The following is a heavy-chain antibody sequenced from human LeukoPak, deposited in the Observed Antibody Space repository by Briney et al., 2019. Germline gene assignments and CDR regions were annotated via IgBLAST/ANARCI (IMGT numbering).Heavy chain of an antibody. CDR3: ARSTSARFGDQYVYNWFDP. CDR2: IYYSGST. V-gene: IGHV4-59*08. CDR1: GGSISSYY. Sequence: SETLPLTCTVSGGSISSYYWSWIRQPPGKGLEWIGYIYYSGSTNYNPSLKSRVTISVDTSKNQFSLKLSSVTAADTAVYYCARSTSARFGDQYVYNWFDPWGQGTLVTVSS. D-gene: IGHD3-10*01. J-gene: IGHJ5*02.